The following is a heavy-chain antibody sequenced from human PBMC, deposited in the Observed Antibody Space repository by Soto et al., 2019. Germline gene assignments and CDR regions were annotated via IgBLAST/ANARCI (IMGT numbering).Heavy chain of an antibody. D-gene: IGHD3-10*01. CDR1: GGSISSGDYY. J-gene: IGHJ1*01. CDR2: IYYSGST. V-gene: IGHV4-30-4*01. CDR3: ARASYLPGAQYFQH. Sequence: SETLSLTCTVSGGSISSGDYYWSWIRQPPGKGLEWIGYIYYSGSTYYNPSLKSRVTISVDTSKNQFSLKLSSVAAADTAVYYCARASYLPGAQYFQHWGQGTMVTVYS.